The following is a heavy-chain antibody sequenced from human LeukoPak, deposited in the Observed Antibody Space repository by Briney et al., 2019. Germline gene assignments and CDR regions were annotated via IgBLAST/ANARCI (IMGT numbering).Heavy chain of an antibody. V-gene: IGHV1-69*13. D-gene: IGHD6-6*01. CDR2: IIPVFGTA. CDR1: GGTFSSYA. CDR3: ARRVYSSSSYYYAMDV. Sequence: ASVKVSCKASGGTFSSYAISWVRQAPGQGLEWMGGIIPVFGTAHYAQKFQGRVTITADESTSTAYMELCSLSSEDTAVYYRARRVYSSSSYYYAMDVWGQGTTVTVSS. J-gene: IGHJ6*02.